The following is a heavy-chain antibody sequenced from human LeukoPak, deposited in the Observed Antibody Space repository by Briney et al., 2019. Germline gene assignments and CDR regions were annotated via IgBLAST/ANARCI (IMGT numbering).Heavy chain of an antibody. V-gene: IGHV3-9*01. CDR3: AKGPYYYDSSGYRN. D-gene: IGHD3-22*01. Sequence: GGSLRLSCAAPGFTFDDYAMHWVRQAPGKGLEWVSGISWNSGSIGYADSVKGRFTISRDNAKNSLYLQMNSLRAEDTALYYCAKGPYYYDSSGYRNWGQGTLVTVSS. CDR1: GFTFDDYA. CDR2: ISWNSGSI. J-gene: IGHJ4*02.